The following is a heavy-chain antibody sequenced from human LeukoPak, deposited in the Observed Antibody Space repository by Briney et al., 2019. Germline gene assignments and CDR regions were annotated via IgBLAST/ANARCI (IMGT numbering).Heavy chain of an antibody. Sequence: SQTLSLTCTVSGGSISSGSYYWSWIRQPAGKGLEWIGRIYTSGSTNYNPSLKSRVTISVDTSKNQFSLKLSSVTAADTAVYYCARGRNGYNTDWDYWGQGTLVTVSS. V-gene: IGHV4-61*02. J-gene: IGHJ4*02. CDR1: GGSISSGSYY. D-gene: IGHD5-24*01. CDR2: IYTSGST. CDR3: ARGRNGYNTDWDY.